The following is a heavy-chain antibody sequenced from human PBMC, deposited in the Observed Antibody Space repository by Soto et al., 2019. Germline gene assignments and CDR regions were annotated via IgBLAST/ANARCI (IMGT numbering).Heavy chain of an antibody. CDR3: ARGFGYCSGGSCYSYYGMDV. J-gene: IGHJ6*02. D-gene: IGHD2-15*01. Sequence: QVQLQESGPGLVKPSETLSLTCTVSGGSVSSGSYYWSWIRQPPGKGLEWIGYIYYSGSTNYNPSLKSRVTIALDSSKNQLSLKLSSVTAADTAVYYCARGFGYCSGGSCYSYYGMDVWRQGTTVTVSS. CDR2: IYYSGST. CDR1: GGSVSSGSYY. V-gene: IGHV4-61*01.